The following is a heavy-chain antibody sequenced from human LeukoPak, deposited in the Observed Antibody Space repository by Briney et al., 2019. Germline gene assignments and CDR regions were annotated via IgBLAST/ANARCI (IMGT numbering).Heavy chain of an antibody. CDR2: IYYSGST. CDR1: GGSISGYY. J-gene: IGHJ3*02. D-gene: IGHD6-6*01. CDR3: AREYSSSSGRRAFDI. Sequence: ASETLSLTCTVSGGSISGYYWSWIRQPPGKGLEWIGYIYYSGSTNYNPSLKSRLTISIDTSENQFSLKLSSVTAADAAVYYCAREYSSSSGRRAFDIWGQGTMVTVSS. V-gene: IGHV4-59*08.